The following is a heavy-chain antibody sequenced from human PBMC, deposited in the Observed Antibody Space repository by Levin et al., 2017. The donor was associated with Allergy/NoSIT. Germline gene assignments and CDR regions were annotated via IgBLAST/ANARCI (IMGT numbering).Heavy chain of an antibody. D-gene: IGHD1-26*01. CDR3: AKSVWIVGATLVDY. CDR1: GFTFSSYA. J-gene: IGHJ4*02. Sequence: GGSLRLSCAASGFTFSSYAMSWVRQAPGKGLEWVSAISGSGGSTYYADSVKGRFTISRDNSKNTLYLQMNSLRAEDTAVYYCAKSVWIVGATLVDYWGQGTLVTVSS. V-gene: IGHV3-23*01. CDR2: ISGSGGST.